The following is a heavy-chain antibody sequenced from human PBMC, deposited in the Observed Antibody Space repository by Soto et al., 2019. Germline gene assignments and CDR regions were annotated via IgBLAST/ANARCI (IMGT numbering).Heavy chain of an antibody. CDR2: ISYDGSNK. D-gene: IGHD3-22*01. CDR1: GFTFSSYG. V-gene: IGHV3-30*18. Sequence: LRLSCAASGFTFSSYGMHWVRQAPGKGLEWVAVISYDGSNKYYADSVKGRFTISRDNSKNTLYLQMNSLRAEDTAVYYCAKDRTSYYYDSSGFDYWGQGTLVTVSS. CDR3: AKDRTSYYYDSSGFDY. J-gene: IGHJ4*02.